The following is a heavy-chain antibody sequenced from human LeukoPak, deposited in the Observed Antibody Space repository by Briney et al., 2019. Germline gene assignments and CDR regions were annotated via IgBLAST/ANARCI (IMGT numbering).Heavy chain of an antibody. CDR2: ISSSSSYI. Sequence: GGSLRLSCAASGFTFSSYSMNWVRQAPGKGLEWVSSISSSSSYIYYADSVKGRFTISRDNAKNSLYLQMNSLRAEDTAVYYCATYPPNYDILTGLWGSFDYWGQGTLVTVSS. J-gene: IGHJ4*02. D-gene: IGHD3-9*01. V-gene: IGHV3-21*01. CDR1: GFTFSSYS. CDR3: ATYPPNYDILTGLWGSFDY.